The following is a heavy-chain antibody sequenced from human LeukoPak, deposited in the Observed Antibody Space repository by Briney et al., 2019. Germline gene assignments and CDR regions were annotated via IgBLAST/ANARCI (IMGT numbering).Heavy chain of an antibody. CDR1: GGSFSGYY. D-gene: IGHD3-10*01. V-gene: IGHV4-34*01. J-gene: IGHJ5*02. CDR3: ARLLKRPYYYGSAHSFDP. Sequence: SETLSLTCAVYGGSFSGYYWSWIRQPPGQGLEWIGEINHSGSTNYNPSLKSRVTISVDTSKNQFSLKLSSVTAADTAVYYCARLLKRPYYYGSAHSFDPWGQGTLVTVSS. CDR2: INHSGST.